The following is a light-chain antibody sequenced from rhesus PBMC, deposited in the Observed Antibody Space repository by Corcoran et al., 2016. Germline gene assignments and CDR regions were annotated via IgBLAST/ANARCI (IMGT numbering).Light chain of an antibody. Sequence: DIQMTQSPSSLSASVGDTVTITCRASQGISSWLAWYQQKPGKAPKLLIYKASSLQSGVPSRFSGSGAGTDFTLTISSLHSEDFATYYCQQYSSRPFTFGPGTKLDIK. J-gene: IGKJ3*01. CDR1: QGISSW. CDR2: KAS. V-gene: IGKV1-22*01. CDR3: QQYSSRPFT.